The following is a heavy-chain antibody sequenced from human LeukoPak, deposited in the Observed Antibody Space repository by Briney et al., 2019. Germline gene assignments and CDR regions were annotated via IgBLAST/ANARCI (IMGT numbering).Heavy chain of an antibody. V-gene: IGHV3-9*01. CDR1: GFTFDDYA. CDR3: ARVFIAVAGTSAFDI. CDR2: ISWNSGSI. J-gene: IGHJ3*02. D-gene: IGHD6-19*01. Sequence: GRSLRLSCAASGFTFDDYAMHWVRQAPGKGLEWVSGISWNSGSIGYADSVKGRFTISRDNAKNSLYLQMNSLRAEDTAVYYCARVFIAVAGTSAFDIWGQGTMVTVSS.